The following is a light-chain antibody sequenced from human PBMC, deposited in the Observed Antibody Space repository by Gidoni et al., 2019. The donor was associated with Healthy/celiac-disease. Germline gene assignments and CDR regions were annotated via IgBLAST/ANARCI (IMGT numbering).Light chain of an antibody. V-gene: IGLV1-40*01. CDR1: SSNIGAGYD. Sequence: QSVLTQPPSVSGAPGQRVTISCTGSSSNIGAGYDVPWYQQLPGTAPKLLIYGNSNRPSGVPDRFSGSKSGTSASLAITGLQAEDEADYYCRSYDSSLSVVFGGGTKLDRP. CDR3: RSYDSSLSVV. CDR2: GNS. J-gene: IGLJ2*01.